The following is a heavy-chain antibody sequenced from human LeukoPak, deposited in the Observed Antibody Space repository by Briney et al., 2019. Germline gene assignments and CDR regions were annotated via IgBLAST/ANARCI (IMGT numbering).Heavy chain of an antibody. CDR3: AGEWYDILTGYLPFGY. CDR1: GYTFTGYY. Sequence: ASVKVSCKASGYTFTGYYMHWVRQAPGQGLEWMGRINPNSGGTNYAQKFQGRVTMTRDTSINTAYMELSRLRSDATAVYYCAGEWYDILTGYLPFGYWGQGTLVTVSS. J-gene: IGHJ4*02. CDR2: INPNSGGT. V-gene: IGHV1-2*06. D-gene: IGHD3-9*01.